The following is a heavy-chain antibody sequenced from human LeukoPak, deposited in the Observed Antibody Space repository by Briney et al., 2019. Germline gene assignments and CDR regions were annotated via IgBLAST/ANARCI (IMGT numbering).Heavy chain of an antibody. J-gene: IGHJ4*02. D-gene: IGHD3-16*01. V-gene: IGHV4-31*03. CDR3: ARGESMITFGGLDY. CDR1: GGSISSGGYY. CDR2: IYYSGST. Sequence: PSETLSLTCTVSGGSISSGGYYWSWIRQHPGKGLEWIGYIYYSGSTYYNPSLKSRVTISVDTSKNQFSLKQSSVTAADTAVYYCARGESMITFGGLDYWGQGTLVTVSS.